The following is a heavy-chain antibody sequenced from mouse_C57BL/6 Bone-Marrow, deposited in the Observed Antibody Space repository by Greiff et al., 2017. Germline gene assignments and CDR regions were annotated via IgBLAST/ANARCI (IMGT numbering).Heavy chain of an antibody. CDR3: TTYCSIAWFAY. Sequence: EVQLVESGAELVRPGASVKLSCTASGFNIKDDYMHWVKQRPEQGLEWIGWIDPENGDTEYASKFQGKATITADTSSNTAYLQLSSLTSEDTAVYYCTTYCSIAWFAYWGQGTLVTVSA. CDR2: IDPENGDT. CDR1: GFNIKDDY. J-gene: IGHJ3*01. V-gene: IGHV14-4*01. D-gene: IGHD1-1*01.